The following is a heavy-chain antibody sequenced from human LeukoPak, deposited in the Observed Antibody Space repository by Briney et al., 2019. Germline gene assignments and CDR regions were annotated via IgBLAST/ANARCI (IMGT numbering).Heavy chain of an antibody. CDR3: ARARGYYDFWSGYGLVDY. V-gene: IGHV3-11*01. Sequence: GGSLRLSCAASGFTFSDYYMSWIRQAPGKGLEWVSYISSSGSTIYYADSVKGRFTIPRDNAKNSLYLQMNSLRAEDTAVYYCARARGYYDFWSGYGLVDYWGQGTLVTVSS. J-gene: IGHJ4*02. CDR1: GFTFSDYY. CDR2: ISSSGSTI. D-gene: IGHD3-3*01.